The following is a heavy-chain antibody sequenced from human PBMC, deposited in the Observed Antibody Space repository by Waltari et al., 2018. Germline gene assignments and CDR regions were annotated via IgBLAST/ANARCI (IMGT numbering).Heavy chain of an antibody. CDR1: GGPISSYY. CDR3: ARVAPIIAARPVPIAYFDY. Sequence: QVQLQESGPGLVKPSETLSLTCTVSGGPISSYYWSWIRQPPGKGLEWIGYIYYSGSTNYHPSLKSRVTISVDTSKNQFSLKLSSVTAADTAVYYCARVAPIIAARPVPIAYFDYWGQGTLVTVSS. J-gene: IGHJ4*02. D-gene: IGHD6-6*01. V-gene: IGHV4-59*01. CDR2: IYYSGST.